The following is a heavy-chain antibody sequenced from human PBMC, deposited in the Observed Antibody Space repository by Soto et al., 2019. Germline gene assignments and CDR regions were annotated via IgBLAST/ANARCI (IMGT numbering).Heavy chain of an antibody. V-gene: IGHV4-4*02. CDR3: ARDRLVGAPKGYYYYYGMDV. Sequence: QVQLQESGPGLVKPSGTLSLTCAVSGGSISSSNWWSWVRQPPGKGLEWIGEIYHSGSTNYNPSHKSRVTISVDKSKNQFSLKLCSVTAADTAVYYCARDRLVGAPKGYYYYYGMDVWGQGTTVTVSS. D-gene: IGHD1-26*01. J-gene: IGHJ6*02. CDR2: IYHSGST. CDR1: GGSISSSNW.